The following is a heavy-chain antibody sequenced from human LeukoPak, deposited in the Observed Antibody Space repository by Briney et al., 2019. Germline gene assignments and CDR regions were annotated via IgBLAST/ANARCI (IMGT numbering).Heavy chain of an antibody. CDR1: GGSISTGGYY. CDR2: IHYTGNT. J-gene: IGHJ3*02. Sequence: PSQTLSLTCTVYGGSISTGGYYWSWIRQHPGKGLEWIGYIHYTGNTDYKPSLKSRATISLDTSKNQFSLNLSAVTVADTAVYFCARDKVLHYDILTGYLRAFDIWGLGTMVTVSS. CDR3: ARDKVLHYDILTGYLRAFDI. D-gene: IGHD3-9*01. V-gene: IGHV4-31*03.